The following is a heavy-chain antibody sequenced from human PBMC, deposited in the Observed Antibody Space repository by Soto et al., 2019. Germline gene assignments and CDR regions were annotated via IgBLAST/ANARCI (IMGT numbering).Heavy chain of an antibody. CDR3: ARGGSWYAF. J-gene: IGHJ4*01. CDR2: ISNSGDT. V-gene: IGHV1-2*02. D-gene: IGHD6-13*01. Sequence: ASVKVSCKASGYPFIGHYINWLRQAPGQGFEWLGWISNSGDTKYAQNFQGRDYMTRDTSITTAYMELKGLQSGDTAVYYCARGGSWYAFWGQGTLVTVSS. CDR1: GYPFIGHY.